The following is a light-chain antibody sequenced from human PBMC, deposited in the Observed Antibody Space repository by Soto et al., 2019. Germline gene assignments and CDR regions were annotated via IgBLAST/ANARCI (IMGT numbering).Light chain of an antibody. CDR3: QQSYTTLT. CDR1: QSISSY. V-gene: IGKV1-39*01. J-gene: IGKJ5*01. CDR2: AAS. Sequence: DIQMTQSPSSLSASVGDKVTITCRASQSISSYLNWYQQKPGKAPNLLIYAASSLESGVPSRFSGSGSGTDFTLTISSLQPEDFATYYCQQSYTTLTFGQGIRLEIK.